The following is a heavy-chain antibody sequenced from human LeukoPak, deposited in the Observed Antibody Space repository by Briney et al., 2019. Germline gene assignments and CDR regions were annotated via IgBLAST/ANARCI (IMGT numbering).Heavy chain of an antibody. CDR2: IIPIFGTA. J-gene: IGHJ6*03. CDR3: ASIAAAGGYYYMDV. CDR1: GGTFSSYA. V-gene: IGHV1-69*13. D-gene: IGHD6-13*01. Sequence: GASVKVSCKASGGTFSSYAISWVRQAPGQGLEWMGGIIPIFGTANYAQKFQGRVTITADESTSTAYMELSSLRSEDTAVYYCASIAAAGGYYYMDVWGKGTTVTVSS.